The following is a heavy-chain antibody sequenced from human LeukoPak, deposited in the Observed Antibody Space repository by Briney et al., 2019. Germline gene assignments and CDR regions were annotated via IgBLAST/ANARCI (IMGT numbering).Heavy chain of an antibody. J-gene: IGHJ4*02. D-gene: IGHD3-22*01. CDR2: IWYDGTNK. CDR1: GFTFSSYG. V-gene: IGHV3-33*01. Sequence: GGSLRLSCVASGFTFSSYGMHWVRQAPGKGLEWVAVIWYDGTNKYYADSVKGRFTISRDSPKNTLYLQMNSLRAEDTAIYYCARAAYGNNGYLTLWGQGTLVTVSS. CDR3: ARAAYGNNGYLTL.